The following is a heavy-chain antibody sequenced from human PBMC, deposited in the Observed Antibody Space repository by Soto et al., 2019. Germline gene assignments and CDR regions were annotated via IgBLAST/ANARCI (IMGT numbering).Heavy chain of an antibody. V-gene: IGHV1-8*01. D-gene: IGHD2-2*01. J-gene: IGHJ4*02. CDR1: GYTFTNYY. Sequence: ASVKVSCKASGYTFTNYYINWVRQVTGQGLEWMGWMNPNSGNTGYAQKFQGRVTMTRNTSMSTASMELSSLRSEDTAVYYCARGPMSCTSSSCPYFFDYWAQGTLVTVSS. CDR2: MNPNSGNT. CDR3: ARGPMSCTSSSCPYFFDY.